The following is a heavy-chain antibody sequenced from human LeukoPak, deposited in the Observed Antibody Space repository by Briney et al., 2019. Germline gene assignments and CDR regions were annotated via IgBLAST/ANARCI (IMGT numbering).Heavy chain of an antibody. D-gene: IGHD6-13*01. Sequence: SETLSLTCTVSGVSTSSGNYYWGWIRQPPGKGLEWIGGISSSGNTYYNPSLKSRITISIDTSKNQFSLKLSSVTAADTAVYYCAREVRYSSSWIFDYWGQGTLVTVSS. CDR1: GVSTSSGNYY. CDR2: ISSSGNT. CDR3: AREVRYSSSWIFDY. J-gene: IGHJ4*02. V-gene: IGHV4-39*07.